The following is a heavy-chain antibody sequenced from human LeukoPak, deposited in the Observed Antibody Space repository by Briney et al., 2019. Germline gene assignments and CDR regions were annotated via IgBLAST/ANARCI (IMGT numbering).Heavy chain of an antibody. CDR3: ARDRGDILTGYLDAFDI. J-gene: IGHJ3*02. V-gene: IGHV4-61*01. Sequence: PSETLSLTCTVSGGSLSSGTYYWPWSRQPPGEGVERLGYMYYSGSTDYNPSLKSRITISLDTSKNQFSLKLSSVNAADTAVYYCARDRGDILTGYLDAFDIWAQGPMVTVSS. CDR2: MYYSGST. D-gene: IGHD3-9*01. CDR1: GGSLSSGTYY.